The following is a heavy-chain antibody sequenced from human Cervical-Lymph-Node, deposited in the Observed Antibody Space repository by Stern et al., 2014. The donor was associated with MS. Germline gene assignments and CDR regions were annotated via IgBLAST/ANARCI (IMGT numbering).Heavy chain of an antibody. J-gene: IGHJ6*02. V-gene: IGHV1-24*01. D-gene: IGHD3-3*01. CDR3: ATDRDDFRSGYSAPTKGYGLDV. CDR1: GYTLTELS. CDR2: FDPEGGEK. Sequence: VQLVESGAEVKKPGASVKVSCKVSGYTLTELSMHWVRQAPGKGLEWMGGFDPEGGEKIYAQKFQGRVTMTEDTSTDTAYMELSSLRSEDTAVYYCATDRDDFRSGYSAPTKGYGLDVGGQGTTVTV.